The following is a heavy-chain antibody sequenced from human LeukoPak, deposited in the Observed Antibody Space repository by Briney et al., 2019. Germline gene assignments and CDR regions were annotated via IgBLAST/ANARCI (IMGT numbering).Heavy chain of an antibody. D-gene: IGHD1-1*01. CDR3: ARDKGTTGPFDY. V-gene: IGHV3-21*01. CDR2: ISSSSSYI. Sequence: GGSLRLSCAASGFTFSSYSMNWVRQAPGKGLEWVSSISSSSSYIYYADSVKGRFTISRDNAKNSLYLQMNSLRAEDTAVYYCARDKGTTGPFDYWGQGTLVTVSS. J-gene: IGHJ4*02. CDR1: GFTFSSYS.